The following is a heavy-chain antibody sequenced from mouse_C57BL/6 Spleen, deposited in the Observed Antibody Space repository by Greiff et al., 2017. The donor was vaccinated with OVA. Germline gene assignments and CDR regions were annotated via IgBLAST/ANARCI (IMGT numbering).Heavy chain of an antibody. CDR1: GFTFSSYG. J-gene: IGHJ4*01. CDR3: ARPAYYNAIDY. Sequence: EVQLVQSGADLVKPGGSLKLSCAASGFTFSSYGMSWVRQTPDKRLEWVATISRGGSYTYYPDSVKGRFTISRDNAKNTLYLQLSSLKSEDTAMYYCARPAYYNAIDYWGQGTTVTVSS. V-gene: IGHV5-6*01. CDR2: ISRGGSYT. D-gene: IGHD2-12*01.